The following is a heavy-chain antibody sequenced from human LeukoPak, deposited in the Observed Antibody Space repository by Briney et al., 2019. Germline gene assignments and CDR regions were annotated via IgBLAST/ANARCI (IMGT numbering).Heavy chain of an antibody. CDR1: GYSFTSYW. D-gene: IGHD2-2*01. CDR3: AILPASTEVDLDY. Sequence: GESLMISCKGSGYSFTSYWIAWVRQMPGKGLGWMGIIYPGDSDTRYSPSFQGQVTISADKSISTAYLQWSSLKASDTAMYYCAILPASTEVDLDYWGQGTLVTVSS. V-gene: IGHV5-51*01. J-gene: IGHJ4*02. CDR2: IYPGDSDT.